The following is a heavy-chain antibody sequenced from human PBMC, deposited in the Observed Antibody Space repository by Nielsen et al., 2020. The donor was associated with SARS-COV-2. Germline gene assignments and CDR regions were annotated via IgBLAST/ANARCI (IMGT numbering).Heavy chain of an antibody. CDR2: ISASGGDT. CDR1: GFTFSSYA. CDR3: AKEDCGGDDCWVDY. D-gene: IGHD2-21*02. V-gene: IGHV3-23*01. Sequence: GESLKISCAASGFTFSSYAMSWVRQAPGKGLEWVSGISASGGDTYYADSVKGRFTISRDNSKNTPYLQMNSLRAEDTAVYYCAKEDCGGDDCWVDYWGQGTLVTVSS. J-gene: IGHJ4*02.